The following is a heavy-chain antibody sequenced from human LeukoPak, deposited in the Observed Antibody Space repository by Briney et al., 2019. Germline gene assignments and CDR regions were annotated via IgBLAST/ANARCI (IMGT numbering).Heavy chain of an antibody. D-gene: IGHD3-16*01. J-gene: IGHJ3*02. Sequence: SETLSLTCTVSGGSISSYYWSWIRQPPGKGLEWIGYIYYSGSTNYNPSLKSRVTISVDTSKNQFSLKLSSVTAADTAEYYCAKSSHAFGAFDIWGQGTMVTVSS. CDR2: IYYSGST. V-gene: IGHV4-59*01. CDR3: AKSSHAFGAFDI. CDR1: GGSISSYY.